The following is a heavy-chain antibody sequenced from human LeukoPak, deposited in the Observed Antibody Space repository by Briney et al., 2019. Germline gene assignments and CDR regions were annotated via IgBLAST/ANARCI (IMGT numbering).Heavy chain of an antibody. V-gene: IGHV3-74*01. CDR3: AREDVAGYFDY. Sequence: AGGSLRLSCAASGFTFSSYWMHWVRQAPGKGLVWVSLINSDGSSTRYADSVKGRFTLSRDNAKNTLYLQMNSLRAEDTAVYYCAREDVAGYFDYWGQGTLVTVSS. CDR1: GFTFSSYW. CDR2: INSDGSST. D-gene: IGHD6-19*01. J-gene: IGHJ4*02.